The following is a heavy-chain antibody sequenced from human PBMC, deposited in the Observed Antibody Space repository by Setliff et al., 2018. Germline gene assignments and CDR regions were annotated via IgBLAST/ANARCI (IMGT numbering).Heavy chain of an antibody. CDR3: AKDRPQQQQLIPWD. J-gene: IGHJ4*02. D-gene: IGHD6-13*01. V-gene: IGHV3-23*01. CDR2: ISGSGGDT. Sequence: GGSLRLSCEASGFTFSSYTMSWVRQAPGKGLEWVSVISGSGGDTDSADSMKGRFTISRDNSKNTLYLQMNSLRPEDTAIYYCAKDRPQQQQLIPWDWGQGTLVTVSS. CDR1: GFTFSSYT.